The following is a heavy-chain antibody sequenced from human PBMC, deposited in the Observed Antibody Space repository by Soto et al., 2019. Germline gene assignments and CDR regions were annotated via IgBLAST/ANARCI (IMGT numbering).Heavy chain of an antibody. J-gene: IGHJ5*02. CDR2: ISGSGGSI. D-gene: IGHD5-12*01. V-gene: IGHV3-23*01. CDR1: GFTFSSYA. Sequence: HPGGSLRLSCAASGFTFSSYAMSWVRQAPGKGLEWVSAISGSGGSIYYADSVKGRFTISRDNSKNTLYLQMNSLRPEDTAVYYCAKYSRYSGYGRPGVAKWFDPWCQGTLVTVSS. CDR3: AKYSRYSGYGRPGVAKWFDP.